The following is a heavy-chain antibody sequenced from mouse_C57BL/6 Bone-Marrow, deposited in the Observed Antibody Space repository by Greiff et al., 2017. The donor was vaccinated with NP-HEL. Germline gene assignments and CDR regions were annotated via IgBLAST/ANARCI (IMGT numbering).Heavy chain of an antibody. CDR3: AREDYYLGFFDY. Sequence: QVQLQQPGAELVMPGASVKLSCKASGYTFTSYWMHWVKQRPGQGLEWIGEIDPSDSYTNYNQKFKGKSTLTVDQSSSTAYMQLSSLTSEDSAVYYCAREDYYLGFFDYWGQGTTLTVSS. J-gene: IGHJ2*01. D-gene: IGHD1-1*01. CDR2: IDPSDSYT. CDR1: GYTFTSYW. V-gene: IGHV1-69*01.